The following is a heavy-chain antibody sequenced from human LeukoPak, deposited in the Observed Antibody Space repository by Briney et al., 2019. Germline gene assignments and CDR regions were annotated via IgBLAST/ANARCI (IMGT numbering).Heavy chain of an antibody. V-gene: IGHV1-24*01. D-gene: IGHD6-13*01. CDR3: AKDPRRYSRPGGYFDY. Sequence: GASVKVSCKVSGYTLTELSMHWVRQAPGKGLEWMGGFDPEDGETIYAQKFQGRVTMTEDTSTDTAYMELNSLRAEDTAVYYCAKDPRRYSRPGGYFDYWGQGTLVTVSS. J-gene: IGHJ4*02. CDR1: GYTLTELS. CDR2: FDPEDGET.